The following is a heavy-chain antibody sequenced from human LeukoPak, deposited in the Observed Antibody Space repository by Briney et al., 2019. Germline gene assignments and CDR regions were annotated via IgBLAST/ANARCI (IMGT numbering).Heavy chain of an antibody. CDR2: ISYDGSNK. CDR1: GFTFSRYD. CDR3: ARAGTQQLVRYYFDY. D-gene: IGHD6-13*01. V-gene: IGHV3-30-3*01. Sequence: GGSLRLSCAASGFTFSRYDMHWVRQAPGKGLECVAIISYDGSNKYYADSVKGRFTISRDNSINTLYLQMNSLRAEDTAVYYCARAGTQQLVRYYFDYWGQGTLVTVSS. J-gene: IGHJ4*02.